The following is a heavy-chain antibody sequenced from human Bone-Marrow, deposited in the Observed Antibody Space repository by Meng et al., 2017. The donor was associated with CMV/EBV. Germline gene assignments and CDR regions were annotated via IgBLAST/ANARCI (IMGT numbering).Heavy chain of an antibody. CDR2: ISSSSSTI. D-gene: IGHD3-10*01. CDR1: GFTFSSHS. J-gene: IGHJ5*02. CDR3: ARDRWLLWFGDGESWFDP. V-gene: IGHV3-48*04. Sequence: GGSLRLSCAASGFTFSSHSMNWVRQAPGKGLEWVSYISSSSSTIYYADSVKGRFTISRDNAKNSLYLQMNSLRAEDTAVYYCARDRWLLWFGDGESWFDPWGQGTLVTVSS.